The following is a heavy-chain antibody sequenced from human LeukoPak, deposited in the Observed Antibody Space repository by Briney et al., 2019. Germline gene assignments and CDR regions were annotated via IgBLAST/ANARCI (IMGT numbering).Heavy chain of an antibody. J-gene: IGHJ4*02. CDR2: ISYDGSNK. Sequence: GRSLRLSCAASGFTFSSYGMHWVRQAPGKGLEWVAVISYDGSNKYYADSVKGRFTISRDNSKNTLYLQMNSLRAEDTAVYYCAKAEPASGYDYWGQGTLVTVSS. CDR1: GFTFSSYG. V-gene: IGHV3-30*18. D-gene: IGHD1-14*01. CDR3: AKAEPASGYDY.